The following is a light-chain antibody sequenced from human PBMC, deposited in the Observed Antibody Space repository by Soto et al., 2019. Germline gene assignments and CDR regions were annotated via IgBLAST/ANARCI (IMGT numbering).Light chain of an antibody. Sequence: EIVLTQSPGTLSLTPGERATLSCRASQSVSSTFLAWYQQKPGQAPKVLIYGASTRATGIPDRFSGSGSGKDFTLTISRLEPEDFAMYYCQQYESSRTFGQGTKVEMK. CDR3: QQYESSRT. CDR2: GAS. CDR1: QSVSSTF. V-gene: IGKV3-20*01. J-gene: IGKJ1*01.